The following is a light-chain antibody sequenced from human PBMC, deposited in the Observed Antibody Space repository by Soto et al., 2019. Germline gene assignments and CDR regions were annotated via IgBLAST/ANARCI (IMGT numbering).Light chain of an antibody. CDR3: QQYGRSPPT. J-gene: IGKJ1*01. Sequence: EIVLTQSPGTLSLSPGERATLSCRASQSVSSNYLAWYQQKPGQAPRLLIFGASSRASGIPDRFSGSGSGTEFPLTIGRLETEDYALYYCQQYGRSPPTFGQGPKVEIK. CDR1: QSVSSNY. V-gene: IGKV3-20*01. CDR2: GAS.